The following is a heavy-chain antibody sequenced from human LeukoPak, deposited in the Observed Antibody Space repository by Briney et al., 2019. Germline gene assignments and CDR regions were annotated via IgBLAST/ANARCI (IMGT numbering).Heavy chain of an antibody. J-gene: IGHJ4*02. D-gene: IGHD3-16*02. CDR1: GGSFSGYY. CDR2: INHSGST. Sequence: SETLSLTCAVYGGSFSGYYWSWIRQPPGKGLEWIGEINHSGSTNYNPSLKSRVTISVDTSKNQFSLKLSSVTAADTAVYYCARVSLYDYVWGSYRSKGNLVKYFDYWGQGTLVTVSS. CDR3: ARVSLYDYVWGSYRSKGNLVKYFDY. V-gene: IGHV4-34*01.